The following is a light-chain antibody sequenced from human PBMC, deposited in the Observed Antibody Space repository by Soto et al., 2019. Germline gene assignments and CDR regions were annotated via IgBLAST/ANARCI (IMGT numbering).Light chain of an antibody. J-gene: IGKJ2*01. CDR3: QQYGTSLYT. V-gene: IGKV3-20*01. Sequence: EIVLTQSPGALSLSPGERATLSCRASQSVSNDYLAWYQQKPGQAPRLLIYGASSRATGIPDRFSGSGSGTDFPLTISRLEPEDFAVYYCQQYGTSLYTFGQGTKLEIK. CDR2: GAS. CDR1: QSVSNDY.